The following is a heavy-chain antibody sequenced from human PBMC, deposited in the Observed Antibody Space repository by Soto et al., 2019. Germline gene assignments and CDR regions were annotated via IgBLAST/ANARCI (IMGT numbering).Heavy chain of an antibody. CDR2: INHSGST. V-gene: IGHV4-31*03. CDR1: GGSISSGGYY. D-gene: IGHD3-10*01. J-gene: IGHJ5*02. Sequence: SETLSLTCTVSGGSISSGGYYWSWIRQHPGKGLEWIGYINHSGSTNYNPSLKSRVTISVDTSKNQFSLKLSSVTAADTAVYYCAGGRNYGSGSYLKVWFDPWGQGTLVTVSS. CDR3: AGGRNYGSGSYLKVWFDP.